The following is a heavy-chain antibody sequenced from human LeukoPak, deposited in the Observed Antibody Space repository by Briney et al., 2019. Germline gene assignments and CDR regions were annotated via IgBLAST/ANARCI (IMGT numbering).Heavy chain of an antibody. CDR2: ISGSGGST. J-gene: IGHJ4*02. CDR1: GFIFSRYA. CDR3: AKSAGDFWSGDYFDY. Sequence: GGSLRLSCAASGFIFSRYAMSWVRQAPGKGLEWVSAISGSGGSTYYADSVKGRFTISRDNSKNTLYLQMNSLRAEDTAAYYCAKSAGDFWSGDYFDYWGQGTLVTVSS. V-gene: IGHV3-23*01. D-gene: IGHD3-3*01.